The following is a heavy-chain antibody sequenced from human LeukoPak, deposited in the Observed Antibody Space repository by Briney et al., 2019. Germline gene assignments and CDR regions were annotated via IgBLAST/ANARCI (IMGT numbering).Heavy chain of an antibody. CDR1: GGSISSSSYY. Sequence: PSETLSLTCTVSGGSISSSSYYWGWIRQPPGKGLEWIGSIYYSGSTYYNPSLKSRVTISVDTSKNQFSLKLSSVTAADTAVYYCARRSSSSRWYFDYWGQGTLVTVSS. CDR3: ARRSSSSRWYFDY. V-gene: IGHV4-39*01. J-gene: IGHJ4*02. D-gene: IGHD6-6*01. CDR2: IYYSGST.